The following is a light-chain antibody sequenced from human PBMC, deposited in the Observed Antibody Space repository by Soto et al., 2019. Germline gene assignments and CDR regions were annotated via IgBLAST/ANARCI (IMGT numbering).Light chain of an antibody. J-gene: IGKJ3*01. V-gene: IGKV3-20*01. CDR2: AAS. CDR1: QSVGSD. Sequence: EIVMTQSPATLSVSPGERATLSCRASQSVGSDLAWYQQKPGQAPRLLVYAASTTATGIPDRFSASWSGTDFSLTINRLEPEDFAVYYCHQYGDSPFTFGPGTKVDIK. CDR3: HQYGDSPFT.